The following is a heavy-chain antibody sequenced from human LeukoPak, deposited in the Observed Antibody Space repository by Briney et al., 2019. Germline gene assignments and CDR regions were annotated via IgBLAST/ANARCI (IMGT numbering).Heavy chain of an antibody. J-gene: IGHJ6*03. V-gene: IGHV3-11*04. CDR3: ARVRGCGGGSCYSYYMDV. CDR2: ISNIGTTI. Sequence: GGSLRLSCAASGFIFSDYYMSWIRQAPGKGLEWVSYISNIGTTIYYAASVKGRFTISRDTAKKSLYLQMNSLRADDTAVYYCARVRGCGGGSCYSYYMDVWGKGTTVTVSS. CDR1: GFIFSDYY. D-gene: IGHD2-15*01.